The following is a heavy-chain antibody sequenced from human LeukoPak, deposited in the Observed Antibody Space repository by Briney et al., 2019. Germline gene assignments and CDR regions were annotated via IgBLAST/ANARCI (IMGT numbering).Heavy chain of an antibody. D-gene: IGHD5-12*01. J-gene: IGHJ4*02. CDR1: GFTFSSYS. CDR3: ARRGSGYTEPIDY. V-gene: IGHV3-21*01. CDR2: ISSSSSYI. Sequence: GGSLRLSCAASGFTFSSYSMNWVRQAPGKGLEWVSSISSSSSYIYYADSVKGRFTISRDNAKNSLYLQMNSLRAEDTAVYYCARRGSGYTEPIDYWGQGTLVTVSS.